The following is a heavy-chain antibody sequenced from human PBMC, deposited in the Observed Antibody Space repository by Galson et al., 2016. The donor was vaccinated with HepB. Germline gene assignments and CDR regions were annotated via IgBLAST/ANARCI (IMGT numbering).Heavy chain of an antibody. Sequence: PLRLSCAASGFTFRTYWMHWVRQSPGMGLVWVSRISSDGLTTTYADSVKGRFTISRDNGRNTLYLQMNSLRAEDTGVYYCARDLWRGGRIDYWGQGTLVTVAS. CDR2: ISSDGLTT. CDR3: ARDLWRGGRIDY. CDR1: GFTFRTYW. V-gene: IGHV3-74*03. J-gene: IGHJ4*02. D-gene: IGHD4-23*01.